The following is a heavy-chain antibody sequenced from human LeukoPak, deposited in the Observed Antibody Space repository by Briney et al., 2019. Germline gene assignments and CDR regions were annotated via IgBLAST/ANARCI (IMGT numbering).Heavy chain of an antibody. Sequence: ASVKVSCKASGYSFSNYHINWVRQASGQGLEWMGWMNPNSGNTGYAQKFQGRVTMTRDTSISTAYMELSSLRSEDTAVYYCARLHVTSPLLYGMDVWGQGTTVTVSS. D-gene: IGHD2-2*01. CDR1: GYSFSNYH. J-gene: IGHJ6*02. CDR3: ARLHVTSPLLYGMDV. CDR2: MNPNSGNT. V-gene: IGHV1-8*01.